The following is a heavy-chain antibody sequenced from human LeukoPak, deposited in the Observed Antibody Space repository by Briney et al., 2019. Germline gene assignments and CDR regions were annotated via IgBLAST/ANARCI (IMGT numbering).Heavy chain of an antibody. V-gene: IGHV4-39*01. J-gene: IGHJ4*02. Sequence: SETLSLTCTVSGGSISSSSYYWGWIRQPPGKGLEWIGSIYHSGSTYYNPSLKGRVTISVDTSKNQFSLKLSSVTAADTAVYYCAEITVASSHYYDSSGYYYGGVFDYWGQGTLVTVSS. CDR1: GGSISSSSYY. D-gene: IGHD3-22*01. CDR3: AEITVASSHYYDSSGYYYGGVFDY. CDR2: IYHSGST.